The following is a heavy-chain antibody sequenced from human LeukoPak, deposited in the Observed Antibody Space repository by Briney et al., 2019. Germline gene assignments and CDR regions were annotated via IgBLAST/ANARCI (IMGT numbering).Heavy chain of an antibody. CDR1: GGSMTDYY. J-gene: IGHJ6*03. V-gene: IGHV4-59*01. CDR2: IFYSGST. D-gene: IGHD3-3*01. CDR3: ARVIGSKDFWRGYDYNMDV. Sequence: SQTLSLTCTVSGGSMTDYYWTWIRQPPGKGLEWIGFIFYSGSTNYNPPLRSRLSISVDTSQKQFSLKLTSVTAADTAIYYCARVIGSKDFWRGYDYNMDVWGKGITVTVSS.